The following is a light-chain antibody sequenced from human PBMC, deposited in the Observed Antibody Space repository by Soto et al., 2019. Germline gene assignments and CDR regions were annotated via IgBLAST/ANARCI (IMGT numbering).Light chain of an antibody. CDR2: DDS. V-gene: IGLV3-21*02. Sequence: SSELTQPPSVSVAPGQTARITCGGNYIGSRSVHWYHQKPGQAPVLVVHDDSDRPSGIPERFSGSKSENTATLTISRVEAGDEADFYCQVWDRNSDVVFGGGTKVTVL. J-gene: IGLJ2*01. CDR3: QVWDRNSDVV. CDR1: YIGSRS.